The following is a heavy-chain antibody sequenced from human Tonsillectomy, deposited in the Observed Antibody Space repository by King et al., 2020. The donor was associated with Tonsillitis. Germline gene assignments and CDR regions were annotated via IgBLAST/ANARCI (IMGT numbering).Heavy chain of an antibody. J-gene: IGHJ6*03. CDR3: ARDMYYYDSRGLSDYYYYYMDV. CDR2: IWYDGSNE. CDR1: GFSFSDYG. V-gene: IGHV3-33*01. D-gene: IGHD3-22*01. Sequence: VQLVESGGGVVQPGRSRRLSCAASGFSFSDYGMHWVRQAPGKGLEWATIIWYDGSNEYYADSVKGRFTISRDNSKNTLYLQMNSLRAEDTAVYYCARDMYYYDSRGLSDYYYYYMDVWGKGTTVTVSS.